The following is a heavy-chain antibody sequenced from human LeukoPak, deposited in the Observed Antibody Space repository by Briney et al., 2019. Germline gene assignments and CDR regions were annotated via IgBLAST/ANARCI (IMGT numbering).Heavy chain of an antibody. V-gene: IGHV1-2*06. CDR2: INPYSGGT. J-gene: IGHJ6*03. CDR3: ARWGGYSHYYYMDV. D-gene: IGHD5-12*01. CDR1: GYTFTGYY. Sequence: GASVKVSCKASGYTFTGYYMHWVRQAPGQGLEWMGRINPYSGGTNYAQKFQGRVTMTRDTSISTAYMELSRLRSDDTAVYYCARWGGYSHYYYMDVWGKGTTVTVSS.